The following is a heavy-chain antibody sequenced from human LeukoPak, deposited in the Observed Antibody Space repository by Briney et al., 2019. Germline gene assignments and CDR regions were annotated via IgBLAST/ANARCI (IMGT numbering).Heavy chain of an antibody. CDR1: GFTFSSYG. J-gene: IGHJ3*02. V-gene: IGHV3-30*02. CDR2: IRYDGSNK. D-gene: IGHD3-10*01. Sequence: GGSLRLSCAASGFTFSSYGMHWVRQAPGKGLEWVAFIRYDGSNKYYADSVKGRFTISRDNSKNTLYLQMNSLRAEDTAVYYCARDPGTMVRGPLDIWGQGTMVTVSS. CDR3: ARDPGTMVRGPLDI.